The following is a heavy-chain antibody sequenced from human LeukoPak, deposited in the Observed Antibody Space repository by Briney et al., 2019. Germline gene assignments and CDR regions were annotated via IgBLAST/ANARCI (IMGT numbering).Heavy chain of an antibody. J-gene: IGHJ6*02. D-gene: IGHD3-10*01. Sequence: SETLSLTCTVSGGSISSSSYYWGWIRQPPGKGLEWIGSIYYSGSTYYNPSLKSRVTISVDTSKNQSSLKLSSVTAADTAVYYCARNDKLDYGMDVWGQGTTVTVSS. V-gene: IGHV4-39*07. CDR3: ARNDKLDYGMDV. CDR1: GGSISSSSYY. CDR2: IYYSGST.